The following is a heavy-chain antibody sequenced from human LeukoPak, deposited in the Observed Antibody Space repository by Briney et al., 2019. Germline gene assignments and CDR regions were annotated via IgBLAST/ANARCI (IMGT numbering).Heavy chain of an antibody. CDR3: AKGERSYGGGDCYYDY. CDR1: GFTFSSYA. Sequence: GGSLRLSCAASGFTFSSYAMSWVRQAPGKGLEWVSAISGSGGSTYYADSVKGRYTISRDNSKNTLYLQMNSLRAEDTAVYYWAKGERSYGGGDCYYDYWGQGTLVTVSS. CDR2: ISGSGGST. J-gene: IGHJ4*02. V-gene: IGHV3-23*01. D-gene: IGHD2-21*02.